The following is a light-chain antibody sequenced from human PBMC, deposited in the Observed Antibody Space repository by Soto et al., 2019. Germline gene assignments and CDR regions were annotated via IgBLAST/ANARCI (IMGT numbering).Light chain of an antibody. V-gene: IGKV3-15*01. CDR3: QQYNNWPPVT. CDR2: GAS. J-gene: IGKJ5*01. Sequence: EIVMTQSPATLSVSPGERATLSCRASQSVAGNLAWYQQKAGQAPRLLIYGASTRATGIPARFSGSGSGTEFTLTISSLQSEDFALYYCQQYNNWPPVTFGQGTRLDIK. CDR1: QSVAGN.